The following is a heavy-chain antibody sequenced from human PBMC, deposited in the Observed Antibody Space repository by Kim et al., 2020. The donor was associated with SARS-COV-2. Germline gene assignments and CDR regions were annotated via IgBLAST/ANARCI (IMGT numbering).Heavy chain of an antibody. CDR3: ARRPKVAAAGAYYFDY. Sequence: SLKSRCNISGDTSKHQFSLKLSSVTAADTAVYYCARRPKVAAAGAYYFDYWGQGTLVTVSS. V-gene: IGHV4-39*01. J-gene: IGHJ4*02. D-gene: IGHD6-13*01.